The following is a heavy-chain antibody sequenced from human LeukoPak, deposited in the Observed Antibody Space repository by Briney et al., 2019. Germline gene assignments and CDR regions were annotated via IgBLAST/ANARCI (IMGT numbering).Heavy chain of an antibody. D-gene: IGHD3-3*01. V-gene: IGHV4-39*01. CDR2: IYYSGST. Sequence: PSETLSLTCTVSGGSISSSSYYWGWIRQPPGKGLEWIGSIYYSGSTYYNPSLKSRVTISVDTSKSQFSLKLSSVTAADTAVYYCARHGDFWSGYYSPPHFDYWGQGTLVTVSS. CDR3: ARHGDFWSGYYSPPHFDY. CDR1: GGSISSSSYY. J-gene: IGHJ4*02.